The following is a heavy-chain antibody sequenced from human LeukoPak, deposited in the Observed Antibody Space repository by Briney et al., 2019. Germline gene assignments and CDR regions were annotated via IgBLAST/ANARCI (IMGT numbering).Heavy chain of an antibody. J-gene: IGHJ2*01. CDR3: GRVERSGGWYGGWERRFFDL. Sequence: SETLSLTCTVSGGSISSYYWSWIRQPPGKGLEWIGYIYYSGSTNYNPSLKSRVTISVDTSKNQFSLKLRSVTAADTAVYYCGRVERSGGWYGGWERRFFDLWARGPVV. V-gene: IGHV4-59*01. D-gene: IGHD6-19*01. CDR1: GGSISSYY. CDR2: IYYSGST.